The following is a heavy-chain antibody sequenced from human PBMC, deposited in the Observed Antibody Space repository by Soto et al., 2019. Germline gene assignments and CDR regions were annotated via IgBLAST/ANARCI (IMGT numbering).Heavy chain of an antibody. V-gene: IGHV3-23*01. CDR2: ISDSGDRT. D-gene: IGHD2-21*01. CDR1: GFPFNIYT. J-gene: IGHJ1*01. Sequence: EVQLLASGGGLVQPGGSLRVSCAASGFPFNIYTMSWVRQAPGKGLEWASSISDSGDRTFYADSVKGRFTISRDNSKNPLDLQMNSLRAEDTVIYSGAHDAYCVGRTWFAGNSQHWSQGTLVT. CDR3: AHDAYCVGRTWFAGNSQH.